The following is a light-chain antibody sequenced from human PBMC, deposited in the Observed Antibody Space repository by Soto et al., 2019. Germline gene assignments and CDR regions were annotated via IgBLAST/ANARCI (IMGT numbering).Light chain of an antibody. CDR3: GSWDSSMSAYV. CDR2: DDN. J-gene: IGLJ1*01. V-gene: IGLV1-51*01. CDR1: SSNIGGNS. Sequence: QSVLTQPPSVSAAPGQKVTISCSGSSSNIGGNSVSWYQQLPGTAPKLLIYDDNKRPSGIPDRFSGSKSGTSATLGITGFQTGEEADYYCGSWDSSMSAYVFGPGIKVNVL.